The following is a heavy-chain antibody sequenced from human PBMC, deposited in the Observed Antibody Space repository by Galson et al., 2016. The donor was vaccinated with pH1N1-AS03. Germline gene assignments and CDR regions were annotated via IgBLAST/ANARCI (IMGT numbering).Heavy chain of an antibody. CDR2: VIPLSGTT. CDR1: AGTFATFA. Sequence: SVKVSCKASAGTFATFAVSWVRQARGQGLEWMGGVIPLSGTTNYAQKFQGRVTITADDSTGTAYMELSSLRSDDTAVYYCARDRYRDTSTDFDESSYGGQGTLVTVSS. D-gene: IGHD1-26*01. CDR3: ARDRYRDTSTDFDESSY. J-gene: IGHJ4*02. V-gene: IGHV1-69*13.